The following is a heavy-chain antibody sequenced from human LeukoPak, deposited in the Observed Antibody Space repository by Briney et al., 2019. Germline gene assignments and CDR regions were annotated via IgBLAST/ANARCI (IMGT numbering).Heavy chain of an antibody. D-gene: IGHD1-26*01. CDR2: ISYDGSNK. Sequence: GGSLRLSCAASGFTFSSYAMHWVRQAPGKGLEWVAVISYDGSNKYYADSVKGRFTISRDNSKNTLYLQMNSLRAEDTAVYYCARDLGVGATPAPFDYWGQGTLVTVSS. V-gene: IGHV3-30-3*01. CDR3: ARDLGVGATPAPFDY. CDR1: GFTFSSYA. J-gene: IGHJ4*02.